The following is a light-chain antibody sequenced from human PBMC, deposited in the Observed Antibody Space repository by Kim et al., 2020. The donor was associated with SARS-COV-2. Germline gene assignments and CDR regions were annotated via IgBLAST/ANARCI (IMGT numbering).Light chain of an antibody. Sequence: STGDRVTITCRASQDIASDLASYQQKPGKATKLLIYGASTLQSGVPSRFSGSGSGTEFTLTISSLQSEDCATYYCQQYYTYPSFTFGGETKVDIK. V-gene: IGKV1-8*01. CDR2: GAS. CDR3: QQYYTYPSFT. J-gene: IGKJ4*01. CDR1: QDIASD.